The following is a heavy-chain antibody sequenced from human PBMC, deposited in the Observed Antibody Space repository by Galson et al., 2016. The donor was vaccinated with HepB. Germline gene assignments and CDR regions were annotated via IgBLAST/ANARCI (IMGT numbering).Heavy chain of an antibody. CDR3: VRDFRVADF. D-gene: IGHD3-10*01. Sequence: SLRLSCAASGFTFSSFWMHWVRQALGKGLVWVSRINSDGSYANYADSVKGRFTISRDNAKNTVYLQMNSLRAEDTAVYYCVRDFRVADFWGQGTLVTVSS. J-gene: IGHJ4*02. CDR2: INSDGSYA. V-gene: IGHV3-74*01. CDR1: GFTFSSFW.